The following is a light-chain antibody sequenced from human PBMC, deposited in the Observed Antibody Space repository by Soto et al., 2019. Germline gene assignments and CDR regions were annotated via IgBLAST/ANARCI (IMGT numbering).Light chain of an antibody. V-gene: IGKV4-1*01. CDR3: QQYYTTPWT. J-gene: IGKJ1*01. CDR1: QSVLFSSNNKNY. CDR2: WAS. Sequence: DIMMTQSPDSLAVSLGGRATINCKSSQSVLFSSNNKNYLAWYQQKPGQPPKLLIYWASTRESGVPDRFSGSGSGTDFTLTITSLQAEDVAVYYCQQYYTTPWTFGQGTKVELK.